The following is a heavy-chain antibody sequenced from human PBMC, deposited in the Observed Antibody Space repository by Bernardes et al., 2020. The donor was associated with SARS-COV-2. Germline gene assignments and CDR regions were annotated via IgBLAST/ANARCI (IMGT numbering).Heavy chain of an antibody. CDR1: GFTFSSSA. D-gene: IGHD1-26*01. V-gene: IGHV3-23*01. J-gene: IGHJ4*02. Sequence: GGSLRLSCAASGFTFSSSAMSWVRQAPGTGLEWVSAISGSGGSTYYADSVKGRFTISRDNSKNTLYLQMNSLRAEDTAVYYCAKMPPRGVAYYFDYWGQGTLVTVSS. CDR2: ISGSGGST. CDR3: AKMPPRGVAYYFDY.